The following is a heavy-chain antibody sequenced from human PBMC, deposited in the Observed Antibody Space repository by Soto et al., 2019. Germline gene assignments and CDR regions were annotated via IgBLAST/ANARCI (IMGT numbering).Heavy chain of an antibody. CDR1: GFTSSSYW. J-gene: IGHJ2*01. CDR3: AREFGSGYLPIDL. CDR2: INGDGTTT. D-gene: IGHD3-22*01. V-gene: IGHV3-74*01. Sequence: VQLVESGGGLVQPGGSLRLSCAASGFTSSSYWMHWVRQGPGKGLVWVSRINGDGTTTNYADSVKGRFTISRDNAKNTLYLQMNSLRAEDTAVYYCAREFGSGYLPIDLWGCGTLVTVSS.